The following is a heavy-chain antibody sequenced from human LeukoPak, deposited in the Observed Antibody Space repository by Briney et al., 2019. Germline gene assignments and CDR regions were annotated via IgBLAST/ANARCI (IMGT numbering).Heavy chain of an antibody. CDR3: VRGDDWSSSWLLDF. V-gene: IGHV4-61*01. Sequence: KPSETLSLTCTVSGGSVSSGSYYWSWIRQPPGKGLEWIGYIYHSGSTNYNPSLKSRVTISVDTSNNQLSLKLSSVTAADTAVYYCVRGDDWSSSWLLDFWGQGTLVTVSS. J-gene: IGHJ4*02. D-gene: IGHD6-13*01. CDR1: GGSVSSGSYY. CDR2: IYHSGST.